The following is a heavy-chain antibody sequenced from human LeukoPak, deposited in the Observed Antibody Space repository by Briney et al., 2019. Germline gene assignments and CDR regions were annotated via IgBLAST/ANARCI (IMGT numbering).Heavy chain of an antibody. D-gene: IGHD2-8*01. J-gene: IGHJ5*02. CDR1: GFTVSSNH. CDR3: ARETVGYCTNGVCSGWFDP. CDR2: IYSGGST. V-gene: IGHV3-53*01. Sequence: GGSLRLSCAASGFTVSSNHMSWVRQAPGKGLEWVSVIYSGGSTYYADSVKGRFTISRDNSKNTLYLQMNSLRAEDTAVYYCARETVGYCTNGVCSGWFDPWGQGTLVTVSS.